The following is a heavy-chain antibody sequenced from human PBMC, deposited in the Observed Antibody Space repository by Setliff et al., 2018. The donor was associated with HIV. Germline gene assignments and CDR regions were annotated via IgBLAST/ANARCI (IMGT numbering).Heavy chain of an antibody. CDR1: DDSFKSHY. Sequence: PSETLSLTCSVFDDSFKSHYWNWIRQPAGKGLEWMGSVLYTGTASYNYSFYDRITMSIDTSRTQFSLSLTTMTAADTAIYYCARGRWTESGKPFYFDYWGQGRLVTVSS. CDR2: VLYTGTA. V-gene: IGHV4-4*07. CDR3: ARGRWTESGKPFYFDY. J-gene: IGHJ4*02. D-gene: IGHD6-13*01.